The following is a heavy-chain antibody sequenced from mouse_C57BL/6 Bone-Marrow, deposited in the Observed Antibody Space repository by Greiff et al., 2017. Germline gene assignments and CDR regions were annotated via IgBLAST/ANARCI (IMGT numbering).Heavy chain of an antibody. CDR3: AKHRCGMGYAMDY. Sequence: VKLVESGPGLVAPSQSLSITCTVSGFSLTSYGVDWVRQPPGKGLEWLGVIWGGGSTNYNSDLMSRLIISIDNSKSQVFLKINSLQTEDTAMYYCAKHRCGMGYAMDYWGQGTSVTVSS. V-gene: IGHV2-9*01. D-gene: IGHD2-3*01. CDR2: IWGGGST. J-gene: IGHJ4*01. CDR1: GFSLTSYG.